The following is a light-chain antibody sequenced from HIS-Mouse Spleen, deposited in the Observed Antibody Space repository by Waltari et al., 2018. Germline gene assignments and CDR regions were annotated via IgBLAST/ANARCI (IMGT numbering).Light chain of an antibody. J-gene: IGLJ3*02. CDR1: SSNIGSNY. CDR3: AAWDDSLSGPV. V-gene: IGLV1-47*01. Sequence: QSVLTQPPSASGTPGQRVTISCSGSSSNIGSNYVYWYQQLPGTAPKLLIYRNNQRPSGVPARFSGSKSCPSASLAISGLRSEDEADYYCAAWDDSLSGPVFGGGTKLTVL. CDR2: RNN.